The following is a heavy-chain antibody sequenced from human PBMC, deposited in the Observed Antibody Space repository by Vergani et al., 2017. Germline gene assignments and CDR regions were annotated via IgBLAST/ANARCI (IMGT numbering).Heavy chain of an antibody. V-gene: IGHV4-59*01. D-gene: IGHD3-22*01. Sequence: QVQLQESGPGLVKPSETLSLPCTVSGGSISSYYWSWIRQPPGKGLEWIGYIYYSGSTNYNPSLKSRVTISVDTSKHQFALKLSSVTAADTAVYYCARVRYYYDSSGYYWYIDLWGRGTLVTVSS. CDR1: GGSISSYY. CDR3: ARVRYYYDSSGYYWYIDL. J-gene: IGHJ2*01. CDR2: IYYSGST.